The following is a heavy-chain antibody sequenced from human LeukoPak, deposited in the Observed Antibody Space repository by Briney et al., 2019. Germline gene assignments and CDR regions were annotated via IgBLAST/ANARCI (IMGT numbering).Heavy chain of an antibody. V-gene: IGHV1-24*01. J-gene: IGHJ5*02. Sequence: ASVKVSCKVSGYTLTELSMHWVRQAPGKGLEWMGGFDPEDGETIYVQKFQGRVTMTEDTSTDTAYMELSSLRSEDTAVYYCATVLPLYGSGANWFDPWGQGTLVTVSS. CDR2: FDPEDGET. CDR3: ATVLPLYGSGANWFDP. CDR1: GYTLTELS. D-gene: IGHD3-10*01.